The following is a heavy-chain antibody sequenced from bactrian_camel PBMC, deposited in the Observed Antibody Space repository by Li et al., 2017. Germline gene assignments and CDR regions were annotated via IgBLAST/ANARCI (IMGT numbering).Heavy chain of an antibody. CDR1: GVTYNIYC. CDR3: AADPRGDYRYTRTARLPPRSALAY. Sequence: HVQLVESGGGSVQAGGSLRLSCKATGVTYNIYCMGWFRQPPGKEREGVAIIDSDLSTGYEDSVKGRFTISRDNSLNTIYLQMNDMKPEDSGVYYCAADPRGDYRYTRTARLPPRSALAYWGRGTQVTVS. D-gene: IGHD5*01. CDR2: IIDSDLST. J-gene: IGHJ4*01. V-gene: IGHV3S1*01.